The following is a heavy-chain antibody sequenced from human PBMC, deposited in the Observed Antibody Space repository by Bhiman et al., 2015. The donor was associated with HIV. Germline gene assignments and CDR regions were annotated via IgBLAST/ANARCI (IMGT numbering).Heavy chain of an antibody. CDR3: ARGVPAAISYFQY. Sequence: EVQLLESGGGLVQPGGSLRLSCAASGFTFSSYAMTWVRQAPVKGLEWVSYITNSSSSIYYADSVKGRFTISRDNAKNSLYLQMNSLRAEDTAVYYCARGVPAAISYFQYWGQGTLVIVSS. CDR1: GFTFSSYA. J-gene: IGHJ1*01. D-gene: IGHD2-2*01. V-gene: IGHV3-48*01. CDR2: ITNSSSSI.